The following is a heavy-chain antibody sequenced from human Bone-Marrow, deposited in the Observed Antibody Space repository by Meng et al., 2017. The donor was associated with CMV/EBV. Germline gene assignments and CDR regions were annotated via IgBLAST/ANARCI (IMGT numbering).Heavy chain of an antibody. J-gene: IGHJ6*02. CDR2: ISSSGSAV. CDR1: GFTFSDYY. CDR3: ARDLKSPCDQKSYGLDV. Sequence: GGSLRLSCAASGFTFSDYYMSWIRQAPGKGLEWVSYISSSGSAVYYADSVRGRFTISRDNAKNSLYLQMNSVGAEDTALYYCARDLKSPCDQKSYGLDVWGQGTTVTVSS. D-gene: IGHD2-21*02. V-gene: IGHV3-11*01.